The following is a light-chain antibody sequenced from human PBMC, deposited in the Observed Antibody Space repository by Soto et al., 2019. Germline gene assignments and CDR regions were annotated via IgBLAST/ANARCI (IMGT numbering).Light chain of an antibody. CDR3: SPYTSSSIPYV. V-gene: IGLV2-14*01. CDR1: SSDVGGYNY. J-gene: IGLJ1*01. CDR2: EVS. Sequence: QSVLTQPASVSGSPGQSITISCTGTSSDVGGYNYVSWYQQHPGKAPKLMIYEVSNRPSGVSNRFSGSKSGNTASLTISGLQAEDEADYYCSPYTSSSIPYVFGTGTKLPS.